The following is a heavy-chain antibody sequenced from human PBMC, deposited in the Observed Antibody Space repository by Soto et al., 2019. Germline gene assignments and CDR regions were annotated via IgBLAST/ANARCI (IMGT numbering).Heavy chain of an antibody. D-gene: IGHD2-15*01. J-gene: IGHJ4*02. Sequence: EVQLVESGGDLVQPGGSLRLSCAASGFTFSSYWMTWVRQAPGKGLEWVANIKQDGSEKYYVDSVKGRFTISRDNAKNSLFLQMNSLRAEDTAVYYCARTLTTGWYLLINVYWGQGTLVTVSS. V-gene: IGHV3-7*01. CDR2: IKQDGSEK. CDR3: ARTLTTGWYLLINVY. CDR1: GFTFSSYW.